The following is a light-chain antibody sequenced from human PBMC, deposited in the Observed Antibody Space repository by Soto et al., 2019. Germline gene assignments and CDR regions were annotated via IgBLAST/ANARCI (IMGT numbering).Light chain of an antibody. J-gene: IGLJ2*01. Sequence: QSALTQPASVSGSPGQSITISCTGTSSDVGGYNYVSWYQHHPGKAPKLMIYEVSSRPSGVSNRFFGSKSGNTASLTISGLQTEDEADDFCSSYRTKSSVVFGGGTKLT. CDR2: EVS. CDR1: SSDVGGYNY. CDR3: SSYRTKSSVV. V-gene: IGLV2-14*01.